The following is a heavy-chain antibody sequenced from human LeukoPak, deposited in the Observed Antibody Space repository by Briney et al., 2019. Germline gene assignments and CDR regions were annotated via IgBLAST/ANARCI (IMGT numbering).Heavy chain of an antibody. CDR1: GYTFTSYG. CDR3: ARCNVLTGYYY. CDR2: ISGYNGNT. V-gene: IGHV1-18*01. Sequence: VASVKVSCKASGYTFTSYGISWVRQAHGQGLEWMGWISGYNGNTKYAQKFQGRVTMTTDTSTSTAYMELRSLRSDDTAVYYCARCNVLTGYYYWGQGTQVTVSS. D-gene: IGHD3-9*01. J-gene: IGHJ4*02.